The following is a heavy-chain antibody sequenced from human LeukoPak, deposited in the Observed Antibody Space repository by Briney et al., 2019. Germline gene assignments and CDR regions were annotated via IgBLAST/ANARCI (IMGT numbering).Heavy chain of an antibody. CDR2: ISGNGDST. J-gene: IGHJ6*02. CDR1: QFNFHNFG. CDR3: ARERGDIVAF. V-gene: IGHV3-23*01. Sequence: GGSLRLSCATSQFNFHNFGMTWVRQAPGKGLEWVSSISGNGDSTQYADSVQGRFAIFRDNSQNTMYLQMNSLRAEDTAVYYCARERGDIVAFWGQGTTVTVSS. D-gene: IGHD2-15*01.